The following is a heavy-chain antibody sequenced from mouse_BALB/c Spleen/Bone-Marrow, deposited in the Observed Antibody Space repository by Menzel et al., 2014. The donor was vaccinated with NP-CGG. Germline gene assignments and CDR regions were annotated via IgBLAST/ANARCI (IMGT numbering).Heavy chain of an antibody. J-gene: IGHJ2*01. CDR1: GYTFTEYI. CDR3: ARHEGGEMGFDY. D-gene: IGHD2-3*01. Sequence: VKLMESGAGLVKPGASVKLSCKASGYTFTEYIIHWVKQRSGQGLEWIGWFYPGSGSIKYNEKFKDKATLTADKSSSTVYMELSRLTSEDSAVHFCARHEGGEMGFDYWGQGTTLTVSS. V-gene: IGHV1-62-2*01. CDR2: FYPGSGSI.